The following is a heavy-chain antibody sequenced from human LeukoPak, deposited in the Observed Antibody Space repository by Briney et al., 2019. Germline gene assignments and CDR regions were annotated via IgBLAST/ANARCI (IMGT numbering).Heavy chain of an antibody. J-gene: IGHJ6*02. Sequence: SETLSLTCTVSGASISSSDSYWSWIRQPPGKGLEWNGSIYRRGSTSYNPSLKSRVTVSEDMSKNHFSLRLSSVTAADTAVYYCARHVQDLGIKVWGQGTTVTVSS. CDR2: IYRRGST. V-gene: IGHV4-39*01. CDR1: GASISSSDSY. CDR3: ARHVQDLGIKV.